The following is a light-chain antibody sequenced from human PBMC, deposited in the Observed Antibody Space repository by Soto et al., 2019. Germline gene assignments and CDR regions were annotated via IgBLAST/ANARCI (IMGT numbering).Light chain of an antibody. J-gene: IGLJ1*01. V-gene: IGLV2-14*01. CDR3: SSYTSDSSYG. CDR1: SSDVGLYDY. Sequence: QSVLTQPASVSGSPGQSITISCTGTSSDVGLYDYVSWYQQHPGKAPQLMIYAVSNRPSGVSNRFSASKSGNTASLFISGLQAEDEADYYCSSYTSDSSYGFGSGTKVTGL. CDR2: AVS.